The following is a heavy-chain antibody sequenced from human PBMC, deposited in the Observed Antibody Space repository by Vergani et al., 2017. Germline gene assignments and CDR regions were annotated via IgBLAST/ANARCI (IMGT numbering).Heavy chain of an antibody. CDR1: GFTFSSYA. J-gene: IGHJ4*02. CDR2: ISGSGDST. Sequence: EVQLLESGGGLVQPGGSLRLSCAASGFTFSSYAMSWVRQAPGKGLEWVSTISGSGDSTYYADSVKGRFTIARANSKKTLYLQRNSLRAEDTAEYYCAKDLCYDYVWGSYRNDYWGQGTLVTVSA. CDR3: AKDLCYDYVWGSYRNDY. V-gene: IGHV3-23*01. D-gene: IGHD3-16*02.